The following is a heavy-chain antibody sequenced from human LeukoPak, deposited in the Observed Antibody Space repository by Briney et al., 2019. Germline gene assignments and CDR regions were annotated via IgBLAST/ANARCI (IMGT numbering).Heavy chain of an antibody. CDR2: MNPNSGNT. D-gene: IGHD3-22*01. CDR1: GYTFTSYD. V-gene: IGHV1-8*03. Sequence: ASVKVSCKAPGYTFTSYDINWVRQATRQGLEWMGWMNPNSGNTGYAQKFQGRVTITRNTSISTAYMELSSLRSEDTAVYYCARGPYYYDSGGSTLDYWGQGTLVTVSS. CDR3: ARGPYYYDSGGSTLDY. J-gene: IGHJ4*02.